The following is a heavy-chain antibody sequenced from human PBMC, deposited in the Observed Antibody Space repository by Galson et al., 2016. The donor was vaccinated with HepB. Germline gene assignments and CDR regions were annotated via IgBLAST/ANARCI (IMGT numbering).Heavy chain of an antibody. CDR1: GGSITSTSYY. Sequence: SETLSLTCTVSGGSITSTSYYWGWIRQPPGKGLEWIETIYYRGGTYSNPSLKSRVTTSVDTSKNQLSLKLSSVTAADTAVYYCASGRGWPDYGPGDGSFDVWGQGTMVSVSS. CDR2: IYYRGGT. D-gene: IGHD3-10*01. CDR3: ASGRGWPDYGPGDGSFDV. J-gene: IGHJ3*01. V-gene: IGHV4-39*01.